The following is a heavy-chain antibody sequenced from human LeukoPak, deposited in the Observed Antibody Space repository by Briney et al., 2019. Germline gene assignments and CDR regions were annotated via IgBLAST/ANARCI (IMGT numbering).Heavy chain of an antibody. V-gene: IGHV3-30-3*01. Sequence: GGSLRLSCAASGFTFGSYAMHWVRQAPGKGLEWVAVISYDGSNKYYADSVKGRFTISRDNSKNTLYLQMNSLRAEDTAVYYCARDAHYYDSSGYHDYWGQGTLVTVSS. CDR1: GFTFGSYA. J-gene: IGHJ4*02. D-gene: IGHD3-22*01. CDR2: ISYDGSNK. CDR3: ARDAHYYDSSGYHDY.